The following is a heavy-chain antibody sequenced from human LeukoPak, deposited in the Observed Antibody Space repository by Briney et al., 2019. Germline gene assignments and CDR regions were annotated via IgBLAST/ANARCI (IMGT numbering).Heavy chain of an antibody. CDR1: GDSVSSNSAA. V-gene: IGHV6-1*01. D-gene: IGHD6-13*01. Sequence: SQTLSLTCAISGDSVSSNSAAWNWIRQSPSRGLEWLGRTYYRSKWYNDYAVSVKSQVTINPDTSKNQFSLQLNSVTPGDTAIYYCAKEVVSRISSWYYFDYWGQGTLVTVSS. CDR2: TYYRSKWYN. CDR3: AKEVVSRISSWYYFDY. J-gene: IGHJ4*02.